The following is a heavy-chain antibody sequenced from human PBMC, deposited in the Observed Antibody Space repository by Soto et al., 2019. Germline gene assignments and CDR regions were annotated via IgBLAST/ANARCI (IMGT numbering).Heavy chain of an antibody. CDR1: GGSFSGYY. CDR2: INHSGST. J-gene: IGHJ3*02. V-gene: IGHV4-34*01. CDR3: AALWGGYCSSTSCYDAFDI. D-gene: IGHD2-2*01. Sequence: SETLSLTCAVYGGSFSGYYWSWIRQPPGKGLEWIGEINHSGSTNYNPSLKSRVTISVDTSKNQFSLRLSSVTAAETVVYYCAALWGGYCSSTSCYDAFDIWGQGTMVTVSS.